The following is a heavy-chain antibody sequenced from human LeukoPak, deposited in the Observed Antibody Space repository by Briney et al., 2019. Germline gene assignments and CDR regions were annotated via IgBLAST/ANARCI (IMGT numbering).Heavy chain of an antibody. D-gene: IGHD2-15*01. CDR3: AKNGDRGAYCTGGTCYPYFYYYMDV. CDR2: ISGSGGST. J-gene: IGHJ6*03. Sequence: GGSLRLSCAASGFTFNTYAMSWVRQAPGKGLEWVSAISGSGGSTYCADSVKGRFTISRDNSKNPLYLQMNSLRAEDTAIYYCAKNGDRGAYCTGGTCYPYFYYYMDVWGKGTTVTI. CDR1: GFTFNTYA. V-gene: IGHV3-23*01.